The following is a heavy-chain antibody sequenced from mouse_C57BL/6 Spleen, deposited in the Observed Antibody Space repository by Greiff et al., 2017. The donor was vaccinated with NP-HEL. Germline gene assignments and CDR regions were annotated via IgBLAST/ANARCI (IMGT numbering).Heavy chain of an antibody. CDR3: ARSPPSSGYDAMDY. J-gene: IGHJ4*01. D-gene: IGHD3-2*02. CDR1: GYTFTSSW. Sequence: VKLQQPGAELVMPGASVKLSCQASGYTFTSSWMHWVKQRPGQGLEWIGEIDPSDSYTNYNQKFKGKSTLTVDKSASTAYMQLSSLTSEDSAVYYGARSPPSSGYDAMDYWGQGTSVTVSS. CDR2: IDPSDSYT. V-gene: IGHV1-69*01.